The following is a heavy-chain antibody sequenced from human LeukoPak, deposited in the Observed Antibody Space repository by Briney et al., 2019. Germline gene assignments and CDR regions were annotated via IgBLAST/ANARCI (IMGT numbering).Heavy chain of an antibody. D-gene: IGHD3-10*01. CDR2: ISAYNGNT. CDR3: ARDRRGPGGTDY. J-gene: IGHJ4*02. Sequence: ASVKVSCKASGYTFTSYGISWVRQAPGQGLEWMGWISAYNGNTNYAQKLQGRVTMTTDTSTSTAYMELSSLRSEDTAVYYCARDRRGPGGTDYWGQGTLVTVSS. V-gene: IGHV1-18*01. CDR1: GYTFTSYG.